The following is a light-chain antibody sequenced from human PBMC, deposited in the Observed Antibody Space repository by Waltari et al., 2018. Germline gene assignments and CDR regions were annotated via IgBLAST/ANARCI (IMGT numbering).Light chain of an antibody. V-gene: IGLV4-60*02. CDR3: ETWDSHTRV. CDR2: LAESGNY. Sequence: QPVLTQSSSTSASLGSSVELTCTLSSRHSTYLVAWSQQQPGKAPRYLMNLAESGNYNQGRGVPDRFSGSSSGADRYLTISNLQFEDEADYYCETWDSHTRVFGGGTKLTVL. CDR1: SRHSTYL. J-gene: IGLJ3*02.